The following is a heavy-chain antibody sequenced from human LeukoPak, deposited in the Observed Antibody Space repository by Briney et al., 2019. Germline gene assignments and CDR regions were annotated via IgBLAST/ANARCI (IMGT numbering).Heavy chain of an antibody. J-gene: IGHJ4*02. V-gene: IGHV4-61*05. CDR2: IYYSGST. CDR1: GDSISSSGYY. D-gene: IGHD1-26*01. CDR3: ARSKVGATTGIDY. Sequence: PSQTLSLTCTVSGDSISSSGYYSPWIRQTPGRGLEWIGYIYYSGSTNYNPSLKSRVTISVDTSKNQFSLKLSSVTAADTAVYYCARSKVGATTGIDYWGQGTLVTVSS.